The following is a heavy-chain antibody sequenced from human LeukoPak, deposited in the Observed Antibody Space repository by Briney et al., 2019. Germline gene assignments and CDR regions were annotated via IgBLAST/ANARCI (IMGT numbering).Heavy chain of an antibody. CDR2: ISYDGSNK. V-gene: IGHV3-30*04. J-gene: IGHJ4*02. CDR1: GFTFSSYA. CDR3: ARESTVTYIDY. Sequence: PGGSLRLSCAASGFTFSSYAMHWVRQAPGKGLEWVAVISYDGSNKYYADSVKGRFTISRDNSKNTLYLQMNSLRAEDTAVYYCARESTVTYIDYWGQGTLVTVSS. D-gene: IGHD4-17*01.